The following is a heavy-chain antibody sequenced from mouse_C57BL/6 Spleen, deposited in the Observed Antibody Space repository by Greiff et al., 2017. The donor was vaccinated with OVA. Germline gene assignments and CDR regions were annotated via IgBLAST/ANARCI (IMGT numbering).Heavy chain of an antibody. CDR2: INPGSGGT. CDR3: AREGFAMDY. CDR1: GYAFTNYL. Sequence: VQLQQPGAELVRPGTSVKVSCKASGYAFTNYLIEWVKQRPGQGLEWIGVINPGSGGTNYNEKFKGKATLTADKSSSTAYMQLSSLTSEDSAVYFCAREGFAMDYWGQGTSVTVSS. V-gene: IGHV1-54*01. J-gene: IGHJ4*01.